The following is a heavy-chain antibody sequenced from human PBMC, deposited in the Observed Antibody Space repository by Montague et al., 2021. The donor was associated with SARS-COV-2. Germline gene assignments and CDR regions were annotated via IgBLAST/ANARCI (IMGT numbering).Heavy chain of an antibody. D-gene: IGHD3-3*01. V-gene: IGHV3-30*18. Sequence: SLRLSCAASGFTFSSYGMHWVRQAPGKGLEWVAVISYDGSNKYYADSVKGRFTISRDNSKNTLYLQMNSLRAEDTAVYYCAKGDLVEWHYMDVWGKGTTVTVSS. CDR1: GFTFSSYG. CDR2: ISYDGSNK. J-gene: IGHJ6*03. CDR3: AKGDLVEWHYMDV.